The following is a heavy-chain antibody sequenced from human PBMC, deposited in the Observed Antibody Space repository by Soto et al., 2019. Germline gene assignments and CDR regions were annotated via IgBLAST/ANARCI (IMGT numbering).Heavy chain of an antibody. J-gene: IGHJ4*02. V-gene: IGHV4-39*01. Sequence: QLQLQESGPGLVKPSETLSLTCTVSGGSISSSSYYWGWIRQPPGKGLEWIGSIYYSGSTYYNPSLKSRVPKSVDTSKNQCSLKMSSVTDADTAVYYCARHGPGGSYSDYWGQGTLVTVSS. D-gene: IGHD1-26*01. CDR3: ARHGPGGSYSDY. CDR1: GGSISSSSYY. CDR2: IYYSGST.